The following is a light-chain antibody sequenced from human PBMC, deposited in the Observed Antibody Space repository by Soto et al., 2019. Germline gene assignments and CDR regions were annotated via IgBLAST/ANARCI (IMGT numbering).Light chain of an antibody. CDR1: QSVSSSY. V-gene: IGKV3-20*01. CDR3: QFSRT. J-gene: IGKJ1*01. Sequence: EIVLTQSPGTLSLSPGERATLSCRASQSVSSSYLAWYQQKPDQAPRLLIYGASSSATGIPDRFSGSGSGTDFSLTVSRLGPEDFAVYYCQFSRTFGQGTKVEIK. CDR2: GAS.